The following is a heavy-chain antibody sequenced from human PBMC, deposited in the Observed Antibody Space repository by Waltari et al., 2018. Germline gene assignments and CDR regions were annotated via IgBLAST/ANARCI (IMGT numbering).Heavy chain of an antibody. J-gene: IGHJ3*02. V-gene: IGHV3-7*01. CDR3: SRRLDI. Sequence: EVQFVESGGGLVQPGGSLSLSCVASGFTFSPDWMDWVRQAPGKGLEWLANINQDGGEKYYLDSVKGRFTISRDNAKKSVYLEMNGLRAEDTAVYYCSRRLDIWGRGTMVTVSS. CDR2: INQDGGEK. CDR1: GFTFSPDW.